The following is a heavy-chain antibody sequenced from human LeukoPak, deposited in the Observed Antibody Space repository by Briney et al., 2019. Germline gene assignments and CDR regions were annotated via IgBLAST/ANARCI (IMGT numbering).Heavy chain of an antibody. Sequence: SETLSLTRTVSGGSISSNYWSWFRRPPGKGLEWIGYIYYSGSTNYNPSLKSRVTISVDTSKTQFSLKLSSVTAADTAVYYCARFGDSRGYSDYWGQGTLVTVSS. V-gene: IGHV4-59*08. CDR1: GGSISSNY. D-gene: IGHD3-22*01. CDR3: ARFGDSRGYSDY. J-gene: IGHJ4*02. CDR2: IYYSGST.